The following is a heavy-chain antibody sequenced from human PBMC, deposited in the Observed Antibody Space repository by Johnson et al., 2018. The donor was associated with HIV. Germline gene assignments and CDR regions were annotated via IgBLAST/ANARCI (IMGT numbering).Heavy chain of an antibody. CDR1: GFTFSDYY. V-gene: IGHV3-11*01. J-gene: IGHJ3*02. Sequence: QMLLVESGGGLVKPGGSLRLSCAASGFTFSDYYMSWIRQAPGKGLEWVSYISSSGSTIYYADSVKGRFTISRDNAKNSLYLQMNSLTVEDTALYYCAKVGAQQWEAFDIWGRGTRVTVCS. D-gene: IGHD1-26*01. CDR3: AKVGAQQWEAFDI. CDR2: ISSSGSTI.